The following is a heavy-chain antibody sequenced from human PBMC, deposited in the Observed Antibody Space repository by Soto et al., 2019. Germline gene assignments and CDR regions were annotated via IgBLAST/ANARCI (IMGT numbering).Heavy chain of an antibody. CDR1: GFTFSLYS. D-gene: IGHD3-22*01. CDR3: VRARSTDSRPDY. Sequence: KTGGSLRLSCAASGFTFSLYSVIWFRQAPGKGLEWVASITSSSSYIYYEDSLKGRFTISRDNAKNSLFLQLDSLRAEDTAVYFCVRARSTDSRPDYWGQGTLVTVSS. CDR2: ITSSSSYI. J-gene: IGHJ4*02. V-gene: IGHV3-21*01.